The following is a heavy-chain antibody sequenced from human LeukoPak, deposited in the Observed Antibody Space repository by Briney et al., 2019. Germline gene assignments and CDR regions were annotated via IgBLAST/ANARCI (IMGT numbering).Heavy chain of an antibody. CDR3: AKEGYCSGGSCYRYFQH. V-gene: IGHV3-23*01. CDR2: ISGSGGST. J-gene: IGHJ1*01. CDR1: GFTFSSYA. D-gene: IGHD2-15*01. Sequence: GGSLRLSCAASGFTFSSYAMSWVRQAPGKGLEWVSAISGSGGSTYYADSVKGRFTISRDNSKNTLYLQMNSLRAEDTAVYYCAKEGYCSGGSCYRYFQHWGQGTLVTVSS.